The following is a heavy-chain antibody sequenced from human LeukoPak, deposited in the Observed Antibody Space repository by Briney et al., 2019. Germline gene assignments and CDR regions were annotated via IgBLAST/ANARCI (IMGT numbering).Heavy chain of an antibody. D-gene: IGHD6-13*01. Sequence: SETLSLTCTVSGGSISSYYWSWIRQPPGKRLEWIGYIDYSGSTNYNPSLKSRVTISEDTSKNQFSLKLTPVTAADTAVYYCARELNPGYSSSWYVDYWGQGTLVTVSS. V-gene: IGHV4-59*01. CDR1: GGSISSYY. J-gene: IGHJ4*02. CDR2: IDYSGST. CDR3: ARELNPGYSSSWYVDY.